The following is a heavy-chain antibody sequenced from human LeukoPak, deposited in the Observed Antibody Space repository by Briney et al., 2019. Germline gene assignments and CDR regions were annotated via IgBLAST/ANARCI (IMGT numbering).Heavy chain of an antibody. CDR2: IYYSGST. D-gene: IGHD5-24*01. CDR3: ARDPGTRWLQPFYYFDY. CDR1: GGSISSSSYY. Sequence: SETLSLTCTVSGGSISSSSYYWGWIRQPPGKGLEWIGSIYYSGSTYYNPSLKSRVTISVDTSKNQFSLKLSSVTAADTAVYYCARDPGTRWLQPFYYFDYWGQGTLVTVSS. J-gene: IGHJ4*02. V-gene: IGHV4-39*07.